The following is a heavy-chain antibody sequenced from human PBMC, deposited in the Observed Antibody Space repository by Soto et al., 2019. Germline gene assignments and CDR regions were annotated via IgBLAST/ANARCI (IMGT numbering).Heavy chain of an antibody. Sequence: GGSLRLSCVASGFTFRTYTMNWVRQAPGKGLEWVSGIRGFSPYTFYAESVKGRFTISRDNAKNSLYLQMNSLGVEDTAVYYCARDRGYDAHDYYYNAMDVWGQGTTVTVS. CDR3: ARDRGYDAHDYYYNAMDV. CDR2: IRGFSPYT. J-gene: IGHJ6*02. V-gene: IGHV3-21*01. D-gene: IGHD2-15*01. CDR1: GFTFRTYT.